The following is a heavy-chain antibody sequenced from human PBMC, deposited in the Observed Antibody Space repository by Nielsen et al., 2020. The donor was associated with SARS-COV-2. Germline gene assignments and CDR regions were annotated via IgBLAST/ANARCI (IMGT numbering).Heavy chain of an antibody. Sequence: GGSLRLSCTASGFMFRAYGMHWVRQAPGKGLEWVAVIWYDGSNKYYADSVKGRFTISRDNSKNTLYLQMNSLRAEDTAVYYCARGEGYGSGSYSYGMDVWGQGTTVTVSS. D-gene: IGHD3-10*01. CDR1: GFMFRAYG. J-gene: IGHJ6*02. V-gene: IGHV3-33*01. CDR2: IWYDGSNK. CDR3: ARGEGYGSGSYSYGMDV.